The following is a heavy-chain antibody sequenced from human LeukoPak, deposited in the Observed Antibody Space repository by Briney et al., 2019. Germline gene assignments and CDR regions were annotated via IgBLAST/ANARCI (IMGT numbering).Heavy chain of an antibody. CDR3: GKTTVGYSSGQKPAWPVDY. Sequence: PGGSLRPSCEASGFTFGSHAMYWVRQAPGKGLEWVAGIFGSGGSPHSADPVKGRFTISRDNSRNTVYLQINSLRAEDTAVYYCGKTTVGYSSGQKPAWPVDYWGQGTLVTVSS. J-gene: IGHJ4*02. CDR2: IFGSGGSP. D-gene: IGHD5-18*01. CDR1: GFTFGSHA. V-gene: IGHV3-23*01.